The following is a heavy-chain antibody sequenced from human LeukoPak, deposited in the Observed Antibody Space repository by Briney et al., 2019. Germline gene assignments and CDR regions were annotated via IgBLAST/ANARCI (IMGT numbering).Heavy chain of an antibody. CDR3: ARDIRSSSDSILYNWFDP. J-gene: IGHJ5*02. CDR1: GDSISNYY. D-gene: IGHD6-6*01. CDR2: IYYSGST. V-gene: IGHV4-59*01. Sequence: PSETLSLTCTVSGDSISNYYWSWIRQPPGKGLEWIGYIYYSGSTNYNPSLKSRVTISVDTSKNQFSLKLSSVTAADTAVYYCARDIRSSSDSILYNWFDPWGQGTLVTVSS.